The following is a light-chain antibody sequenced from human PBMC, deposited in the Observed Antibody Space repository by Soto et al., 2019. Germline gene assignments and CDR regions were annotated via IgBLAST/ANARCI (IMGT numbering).Light chain of an antibody. CDR1: SSNIGHNA. CDR3: VAWDESLNGWV. CDR2: SNN. J-gene: IGLJ3*02. Sequence: QSVLTQPPSASGTSGQRVITSCSGSSSNIGHNAVNWFQQDPGTAPKVLIYSNNHRPSGVPDRFSGSKSGTSASLAISGLQSEDEADYYCVAWDESLNGWVFGGGTKLTVL. V-gene: IGLV1-44*01.